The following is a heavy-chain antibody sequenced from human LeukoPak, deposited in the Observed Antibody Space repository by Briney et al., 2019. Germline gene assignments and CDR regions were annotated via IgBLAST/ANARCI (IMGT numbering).Heavy chain of an antibody. Sequence: PSETLSLTCTVSGGSISSSSYYWGWIRQPPGKGRVWIGSIYYSGCTCYNPSLKSRVTISVDTSKNQFSLKLSSVTAADTAVYYCARELITMFRGASDYWGQGTLVTVSS. CDR1: GGSISSSSYY. CDR3: ARELITMFRGASDY. V-gene: IGHV4-39*02. CDR2: IYYSGCT. J-gene: IGHJ4*02. D-gene: IGHD3-10*01.